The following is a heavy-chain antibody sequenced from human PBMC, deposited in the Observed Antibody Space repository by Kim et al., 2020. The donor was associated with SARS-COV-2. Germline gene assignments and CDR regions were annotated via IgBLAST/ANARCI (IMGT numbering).Heavy chain of an antibody. CDR3: ATGLVGYSYGPPPYYGMDV. CDR1: GYTLTELS. J-gene: IGHJ6*02. D-gene: IGHD5-18*01. CDR2: FDPEDGET. V-gene: IGHV1-24*01. Sequence: ASVKVSCKVSGYTLTELSMHWVRQAPGKGLEWMGGFDPEDGETIYAQKFQGRVTMTEDTSTDTAYMELSSLRSEDTAVYYCATGLVGYSYGPPPYYGMDVWGQGTTVTVSS.